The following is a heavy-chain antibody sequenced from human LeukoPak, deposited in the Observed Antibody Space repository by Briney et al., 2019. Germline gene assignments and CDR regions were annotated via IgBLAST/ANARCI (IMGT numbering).Heavy chain of an antibody. V-gene: IGHV4-61*02. D-gene: IGHD3-22*01. Sequence: SETLSLTCTVSGGSISSGSYYWSWIRQPAGKGLEWIGRIYTSGSTNYNPSLKSRVTISVDTSKNQFSLKLSSVTAADTAVYYCARESGGAYYYDSSGYFYDALDIWGQGTMVTVSS. J-gene: IGHJ3*02. CDR2: IYTSGST. CDR1: GGSISSGSYY. CDR3: ARESGGAYYYDSSGYFYDALDI.